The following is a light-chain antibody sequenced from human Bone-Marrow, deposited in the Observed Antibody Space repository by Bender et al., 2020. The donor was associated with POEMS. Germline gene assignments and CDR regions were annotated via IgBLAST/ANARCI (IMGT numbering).Light chain of an antibody. CDR2: DVS. Sequence: QSALTQPASVSGSPGQSITISCTGTSSDIGGFNYVSWYQQHPGKVPKVLIYDVSNRPSGVSDRFSASKSGNTASLTISGLQADDEADYYCCSYAGSYTEVFGGGTKLTVL. CDR3: CSYAGSYTEV. J-gene: IGLJ3*02. V-gene: IGLV2-14*01. CDR1: SSDIGGFNY.